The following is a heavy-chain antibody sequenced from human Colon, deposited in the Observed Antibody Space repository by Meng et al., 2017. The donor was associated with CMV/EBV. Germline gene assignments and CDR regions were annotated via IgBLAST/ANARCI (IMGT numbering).Heavy chain of an antibody. D-gene: IGHD1-1*01. J-gene: IGHJ5*02. CDR2: TRYDESSK. CDR1: GFTFSSFG. V-gene: IGHV3-30*02. CDR3: ARESSGGGFDP. Sequence: GESLKISCTTSGFTFSSFGMHWVRQAPGKGLEWVAFTRYDESSKYYVDSVKGRFTISRDNAKNSLYLQMNSLRAEDTAVYYCARESSGGGFDPWGQGTLVTVSS.